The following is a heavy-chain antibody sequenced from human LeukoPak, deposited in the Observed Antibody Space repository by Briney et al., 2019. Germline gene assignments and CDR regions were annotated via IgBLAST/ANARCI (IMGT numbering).Heavy chain of an antibody. D-gene: IGHD3-3*01. CDR2: IYYSGST. CDR3: ARVRGIRFLEWLLGAGGFDP. Sequence: SETLSLTCTVSGGSISSYYWSWIRQPPGKGLEWIGYIYYSGSTNYNPSLKSRVTISVDTSKNQFSLKLSSVTAADTAVYYCARVRGIRFLEWLLGAGGFDPWGQGTLVTVSS. V-gene: IGHV4-59*01. CDR1: GGSISSYY. J-gene: IGHJ5*02.